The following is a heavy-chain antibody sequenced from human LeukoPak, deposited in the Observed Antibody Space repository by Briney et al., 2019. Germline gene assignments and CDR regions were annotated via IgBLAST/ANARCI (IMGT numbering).Heavy chain of an antibody. D-gene: IGHD6-19*01. V-gene: IGHV3-30*02. CDR2: IRYDGSNK. Sequence: GGSLRLSCAASGFTFSSYGMHWVRQAPGKGLEWVAFIRYDGSNKYYADSVKGRFTISRDNAKNSLYLQMNSLRAEDTAVYYCTRVVDRGSYEADYWGQGTLVTVSS. CDR1: GFTFSSYG. J-gene: IGHJ4*02. CDR3: TRVVDRGSYEADY.